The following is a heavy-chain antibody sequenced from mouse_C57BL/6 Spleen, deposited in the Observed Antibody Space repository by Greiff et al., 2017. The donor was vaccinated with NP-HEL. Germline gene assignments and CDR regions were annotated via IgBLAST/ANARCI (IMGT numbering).Heavy chain of an antibody. CDR1: GYTFTGYW. D-gene: IGHD4-1*01. CDR3: ARRLTGKYFDV. CDR2: ILPGSGST. Sequence: QVQLQQSGAELMKPGASVKLSCKATGYTFTGYWIEWVKQRPGHGLEWIGEILPGSGSTNYNEKFKGKATLTVDTSSSTAYMQLSSLTSEDSAVYYCARRLTGKYFDVWGTGTTVTVSS. V-gene: IGHV1-9*01. J-gene: IGHJ1*03.